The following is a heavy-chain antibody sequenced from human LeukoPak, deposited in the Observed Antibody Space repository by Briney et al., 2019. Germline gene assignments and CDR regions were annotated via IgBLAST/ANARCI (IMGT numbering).Heavy chain of an antibody. CDR3: ARDVGQNGYGPYNWFDP. J-gene: IGHJ5*02. D-gene: IGHD5-12*01. V-gene: IGHV4-59*01. Sequence: SETLSLTCTVSGGSISSYYWSWIRQPPGKGLEWIGYIYYSGSTNHNPSLKSRVTISVDTSKNQFSLKLSSVTAADTAVYYCARDVGQNGYGPYNWFDPWGQGTLVTVSS. CDR1: GGSISSYY. CDR2: IYYSGST.